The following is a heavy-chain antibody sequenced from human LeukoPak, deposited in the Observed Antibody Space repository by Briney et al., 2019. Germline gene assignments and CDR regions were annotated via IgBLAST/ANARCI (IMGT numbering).Heavy chain of an antibody. CDR2: ISSSGSTI. J-gene: IGHJ3*02. CDR1: GFTFSDYY. CDR3: ARDLGETVVDAFDI. D-gene: IGHD4-23*01. V-gene: IGHV3-11*04. Sequence: GGSLRLSCAASGFTFSDYYMSWIRQAPGKGLEWVSYISSSGSTIYYADSVKGRFTISRDNAKNSLYLQMNSLRAEDTAVYYCARDLGETVVDAFDIWGQGTMVTVSS.